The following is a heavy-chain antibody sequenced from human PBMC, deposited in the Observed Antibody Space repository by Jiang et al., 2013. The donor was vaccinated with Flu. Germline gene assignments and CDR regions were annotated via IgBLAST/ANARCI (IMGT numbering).Heavy chain of an antibody. D-gene: IGHD3-3*01. Sequence: GAEVKKPGESLKISCKASGYSFTTYWIGWVRQMPGKGLEWMGIIYPGHSDIRYSPSFLGQVAISADKSISTAYLQWSSLKASDTAMYYCARPIYDFWSGPEYYYGMDVWGQGTTVTVSS. CDR1: GYSFTTYW. CDR3: ARPIYDFWSGPEYYYGMDV. V-gene: IGHV5-51*01. CDR2: IYPGHSDI. J-gene: IGHJ6*02.